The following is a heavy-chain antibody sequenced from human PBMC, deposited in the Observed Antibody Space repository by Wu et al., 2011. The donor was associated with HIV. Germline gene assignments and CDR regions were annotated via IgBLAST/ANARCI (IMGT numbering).Heavy chain of an antibody. V-gene: IGHV1-2*04. CDR3: ATVAGAAAGEAFDV. Sequence: QVQLVQSGAEVKKPGSSVKVSCKVSGDTFTRYAISWVRQAPGQGLEYVAWINPDNGYTKYAQKFQGWVTLTRDSSINTAYLQLARVTSDDTAVYYCATVAGAAAGEAFDVWGQGTMVTVSS. D-gene: IGHD6-13*01. CDR2: INPDNGYT. CDR1: GDTFTRYA. J-gene: IGHJ3*01.